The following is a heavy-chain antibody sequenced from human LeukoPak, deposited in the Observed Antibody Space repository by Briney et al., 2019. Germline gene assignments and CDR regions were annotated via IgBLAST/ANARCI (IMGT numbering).Heavy chain of an antibody. CDR2: IRSKASGGTT. CDR3: TRDRYYFYFDF. V-gene: IGHV3-49*03. Sequence: PGGSLRLSCTASGFTLGDYTMSWFRQAPGKGLEWVGFIRSKASGGTTECAASVKGRFTISRDDSKTIAYLHMNGLQTDDTAVYYCTRDRYYFYFDFWGQGTLVTVSS. D-gene: IGHD1-26*01. CDR1: GFTLGDYT. J-gene: IGHJ4*02.